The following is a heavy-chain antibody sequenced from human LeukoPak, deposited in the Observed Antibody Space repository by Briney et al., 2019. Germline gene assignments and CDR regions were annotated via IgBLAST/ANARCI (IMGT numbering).Heavy chain of an antibody. Sequence: PGRSLRLSCAASGFTFSSFAMHWVRQAPGKGLERVTVISYDGSNNYYADSVKGRFTISRDNSKNTLYLQMNSLTAEDTAVYYCARDDRGIAAAGFFDYWGQGTLVTVSS. J-gene: IGHJ4*02. D-gene: IGHD6-13*01. V-gene: IGHV3-30-3*01. CDR3: ARDDRGIAAAGFFDY. CDR2: ISYDGSNN. CDR1: GFTFSSFA.